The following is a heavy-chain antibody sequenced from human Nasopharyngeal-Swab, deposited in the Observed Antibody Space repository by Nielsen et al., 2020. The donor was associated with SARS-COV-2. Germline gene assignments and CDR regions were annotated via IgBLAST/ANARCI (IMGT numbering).Heavy chain of an antibody. J-gene: IGHJ4*02. Sequence: GESLKISCAASGFTFSSYAMSWVRQAPGKGLEWVSAISGSGGSTYYADSVKGRFTISRDNSKNTLYLQMNSLRAEDTAVYYCAKGRKAMVSLAMGPDYWGQGTLVTVSS. V-gene: IGHV3-23*01. CDR1: GFTFSSYA. D-gene: IGHD5-18*01. CDR3: AKGRKAMVSLAMGPDY. CDR2: ISGSGGST.